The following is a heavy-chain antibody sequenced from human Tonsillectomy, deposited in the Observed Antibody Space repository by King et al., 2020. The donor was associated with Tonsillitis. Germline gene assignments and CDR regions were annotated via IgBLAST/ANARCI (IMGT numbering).Heavy chain of an antibody. CDR1: GFTFSSYA. CDR3: VRGYTSSSDLDY. CDR2: ISFVGSNK. D-gene: IGHD5-12*01. Sequence: VQLVESGGGVVQPGKSLRLSCAASGFTFSSYAMHWVRQAPGKGLEWVTTISFVGSNKNYADSVKDRFTISRDKSKNTLYLQVNNLRPEDTALYFCVRGYTSSSDLDYWCQGTLVTVSS. J-gene: IGHJ4*02. V-gene: IGHV3-30*14.